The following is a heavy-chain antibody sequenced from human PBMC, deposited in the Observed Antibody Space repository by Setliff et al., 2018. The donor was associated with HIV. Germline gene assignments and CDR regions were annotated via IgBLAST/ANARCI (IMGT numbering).Heavy chain of an antibody. CDR3: AKDWVKGRDIAQAVDAFDI. Sequence: SLRLSCAASGFTFSDYYMSWIRQAPGKGLEWVSYISSSGSTIYDADSVKGRFTISRDNAKNSLYLQMNGLRAEDTALYYCAKDWVKGRDIAQAVDAFDIWGQGTMVTVSS. D-gene: IGHD6-13*01. CDR2: ISSSGSTI. CDR1: GFTFSDYY. J-gene: IGHJ3*02. V-gene: IGHV3-11*01.